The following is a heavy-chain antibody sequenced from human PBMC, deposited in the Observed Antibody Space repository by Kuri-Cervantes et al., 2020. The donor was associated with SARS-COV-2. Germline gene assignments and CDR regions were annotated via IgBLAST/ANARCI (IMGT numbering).Heavy chain of an antibody. Sequence: GESLKISCAASGFTFSNYAMSWVRQAPGKGLEWVSGISGSVDSTYYADSVRGRFTISRDNSKNTLYVQMNRLRAEDTAVYYCAKDYDYTCDYWGQGTLVTVSS. CDR3: AKDYDYTCDY. V-gene: IGHV3-23*01. CDR1: GFTFSNYA. CDR2: ISGSVDST. J-gene: IGHJ4*02. D-gene: IGHD3-16*01.